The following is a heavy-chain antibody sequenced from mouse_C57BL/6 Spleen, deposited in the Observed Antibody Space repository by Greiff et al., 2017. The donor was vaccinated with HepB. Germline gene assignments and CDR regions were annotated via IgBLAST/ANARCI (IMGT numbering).Heavy chain of an antibody. V-gene: IGHV3-1*01. CDR1: GYSITSGYD. D-gene: IGHD2-3*01. Sequence: EVKVEESGPGMVKPSQSLSLTCTVTGYSITSGYDWHWIRHFPGNKLEWMGYISYSGSTNYNPSLKSRISITHDTSKNHVFLKLNSVTTEDTATYYCARGAYDGYYDYWGQGTTLTVSS. CDR2: ISYSGST. J-gene: IGHJ2*01. CDR3: ARGAYDGYYDY.